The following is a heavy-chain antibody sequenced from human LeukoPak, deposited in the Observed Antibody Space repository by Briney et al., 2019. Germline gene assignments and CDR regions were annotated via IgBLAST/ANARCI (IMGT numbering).Heavy chain of an antibody. CDR1: GFTFSSYA. Sequence: GGSLRLSCAASGFTFSSYAMSWVRQAPGKGLEWVSAISGSGGSTYYADSVKGRFTISRNNSKNTLYLQMNSLRAEDTAVHYCAKNWVSSSSPMGFDPWGQGTLVTVSS. J-gene: IGHJ5*02. D-gene: IGHD6-13*01. CDR2: ISGSGGST. V-gene: IGHV3-23*01. CDR3: AKNWVSSSSPMGFDP.